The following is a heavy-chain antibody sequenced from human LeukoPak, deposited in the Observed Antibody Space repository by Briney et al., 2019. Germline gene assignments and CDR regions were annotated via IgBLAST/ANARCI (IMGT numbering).Heavy chain of an antibody. V-gene: IGHV1-2*02. CDR3: ARAGGSGNLA. J-gene: IGHJ5*02. D-gene: IGHD1-26*01. Sequence: GASVKVSCKASGYTFTVYYMHWVRQAPGQGLEWMGWINPNSGGTNYAQDFHGRVTMTRDTSISTAYMELSRLRSDDTAVYYCARAGGSGNLAWGQGTLVTVSS. CDR2: INPNSGGT. CDR1: GYTFTVYY.